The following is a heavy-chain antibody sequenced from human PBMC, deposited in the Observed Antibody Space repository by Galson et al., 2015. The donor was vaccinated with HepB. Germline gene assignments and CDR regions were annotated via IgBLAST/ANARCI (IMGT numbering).Heavy chain of an antibody. J-gene: IGHJ4*02. V-gene: IGHV1-18*01. CDR2: ISAYNGNT. CDR1: GYTFTSYG. D-gene: IGHD2-2*01. CDR3: ARVRYCSSTSCRYYFDY. Sequence: SVKVSCKASGYTFTSYGISWVRQAPGQGLEWMGWISAYNGNTNYAQKLQGRVTMTTDTSTSTAYMELRSLRSDDTAVYYCARVRYCSSTSCRYYFDYWGQGTLVTVSS.